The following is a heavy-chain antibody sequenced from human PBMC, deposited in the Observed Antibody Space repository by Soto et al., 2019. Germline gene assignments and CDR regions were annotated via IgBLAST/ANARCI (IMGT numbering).Heavy chain of an antibody. Sequence: QVQLQESGPGLVKPSETLSLTCTVSGGSSSSYYWSWIRQPPGKGLEWIGYTNYSGSTNYNPSLKSRVTIAVVTSKNQFSLKLSSVATAATAVYYCARGTYDFCSGWDYWGQGTLVTVSS. CDR1: GGSSSSYY. D-gene: IGHD3-3*01. CDR3: ARGTYDFCSGWDY. V-gene: IGHV4-59*01. CDR2: TNYSGST. J-gene: IGHJ4*02.